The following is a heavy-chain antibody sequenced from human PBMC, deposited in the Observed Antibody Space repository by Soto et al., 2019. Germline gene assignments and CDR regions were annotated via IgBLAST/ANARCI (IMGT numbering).Heavy chain of an antibody. V-gene: IGHV3-33*01. J-gene: IGHJ4*02. CDR1: GFTFSSYG. D-gene: IGHD3-22*01. CDR3: TRPGPYDSSGLDY. CDR2: IWYDGSNK. Sequence: GGSLRLSCAASGFTFSSYGMHWVRQAPGKGLEWVAVIWYDGSNKYYADSVKGRFTISRDNSKNTLYLQMNSLRAEDTAVYYCTRPGPYDSSGLDYWGQGTLVTVSS.